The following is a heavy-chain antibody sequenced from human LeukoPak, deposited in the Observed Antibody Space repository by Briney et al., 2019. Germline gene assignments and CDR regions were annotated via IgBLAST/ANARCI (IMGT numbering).Heavy chain of an antibody. D-gene: IGHD2-21*02. V-gene: IGHV1-2*02. CDR3: ARDAELAYCGGDGYSGWFDP. CDR1: GYTFSGHY. CDR2: INPNTGRT. Sequence: ASVTVSCKVSGYTFSGHYVHWVRQAPGQGLEWMGWINPNTGRTEYAQKFQGRGTMTRATSISTAYMDLSRLRSDDTAVYYCARDAELAYCGGDGYSGWFDPWGQGTLVTVSS. J-gene: IGHJ5*02.